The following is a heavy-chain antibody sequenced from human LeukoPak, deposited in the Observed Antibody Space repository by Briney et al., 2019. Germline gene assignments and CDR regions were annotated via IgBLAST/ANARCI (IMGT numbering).Heavy chain of an antibody. J-gene: IGHJ6*04. CDR2: IYHSGST. CDR1: GGSISSGGYS. D-gene: IGHD3-10*01. CDR3: SGSYYYYGMDV. Sequence: SQTLSLTCAVSGGSISSGGYSWSWIRQPPRKGLEWIGYIYHSGSTYYNPSLKSRVTISVDRSKNQFSLKLSSVTAADTAVYYCSGSYYYYGMDVWGKGTTVTVSS. V-gene: IGHV4-30-2*01.